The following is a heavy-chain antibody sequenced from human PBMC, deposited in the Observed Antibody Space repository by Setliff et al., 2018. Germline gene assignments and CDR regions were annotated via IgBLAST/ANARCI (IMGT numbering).Heavy chain of an antibody. Sequence: VKVSCKASGYTFTSYYMHWVRQAPGQGLEWMGIINPSGGSTSYAQKFQGRVTMTRDTSTSTVYMELSSLRSEDTAVYYCASDRLQTRSAVAGTIGDYWGQGTLVTVSS. CDR2: INPSGGST. CDR3: ASDRLQTRSAVAGTIGDY. J-gene: IGHJ4*02. D-gene: IGHD6-19*01. V-gene: IGHV1-46*01. CDR1: GYTFTSYY.